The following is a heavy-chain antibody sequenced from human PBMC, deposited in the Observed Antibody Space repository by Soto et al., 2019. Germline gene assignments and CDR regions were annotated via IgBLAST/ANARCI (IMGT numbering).Heavy chain of an antibody. V-gene: IGHV4-31*03. CDR2: IYYSGST. CDR3: ARGVEVVAADSYFDY. Sequence: SETLSLTCTVSGGSISSGGYYWSWIRQHPGKGREWIGYIYYSGSTYYNPSLKSRVTISVDTSKNQFSLKLSSVTAADTAVYYCARGVEVVAADSYFDYWGQGTLVTVSS. J-gene: IGHJ4*02. CDR1: GGSISSGGYY. D-gene: IGHD2-15*01.